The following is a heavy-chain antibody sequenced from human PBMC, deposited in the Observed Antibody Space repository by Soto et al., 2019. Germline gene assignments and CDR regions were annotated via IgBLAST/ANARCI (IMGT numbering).Heavy chain of an antibody. CDR1: GGTFSSYT. Sequence: ASVKVSCKASGGTFSSYTISWVRQAPRQGLEWMGRIIPILGIANYAQKFQGRVTITADKSTSTAYMELSSLRSEDTAVYYCATHGIYCSSTSCYNYWGQGTLVTVSS. J-gene: IGHJ4*02. D-gene: IGHD2-2*02. CDR3: ATHGIYCSSTSCYNY. V-gene: IGHV1-69*02. CDR2: IIPILGIA.